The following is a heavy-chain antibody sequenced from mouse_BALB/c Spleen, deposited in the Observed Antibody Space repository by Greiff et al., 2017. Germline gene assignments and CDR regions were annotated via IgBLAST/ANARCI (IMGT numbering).Heavy chain of an antibody. V-gene: IGHV1S81*02. CDR1: GYTFTSYY. CDR2: INPSNGGT. J-gene: IGHJ1*01. CDR3: TRGYPYWYFDV. Sequence: QVQLQQSGAELVKPGASEKLSCKASGYTFTSYYMYWVKQRPGQGLEWIGEINPSNGGTNFNEKFKSKATLTVDKSSSTAYMQLSSLTSEDSAVYYCTRGYPYWYFDVWGAGTTVTVSS.